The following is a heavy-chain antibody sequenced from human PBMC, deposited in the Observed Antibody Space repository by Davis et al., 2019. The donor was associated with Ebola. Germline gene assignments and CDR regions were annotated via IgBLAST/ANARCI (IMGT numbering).Heavy chain of an antibody. D-gene: IGHD1-26*01. Sequence: PSETLSLTCAISGDSVSSNSAAWSWIRQSPSRGLVWLGRIYYRSKWSNDYAVSVKSRITINADTSKNQFSLQLKSVTPDDTAVYYCVRGWGRTGLGVWGQGTTVTVSS. CDR3: VRGWGRTGLGV. CDR1: GDSVSSNSAA. V-gene: IGHV6-1*01. J-gene: IGHJ6*02. CDR2: IYYRSKWSN.